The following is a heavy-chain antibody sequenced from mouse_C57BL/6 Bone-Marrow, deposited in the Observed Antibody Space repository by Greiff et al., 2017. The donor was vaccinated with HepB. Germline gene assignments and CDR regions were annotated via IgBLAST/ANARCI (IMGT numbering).Heavy chain of an antibody. CDR2: IYPRSGNT. J-gene: IGHJ2*01. CDR1: GYTFTSYG. Sequence: QVKLQQSGAELARPGASVKLSCKASGYTFTSYGISWVKQRTGQGLEWIGEIYPRSGNTYYNEKFKGKATLTADKSSSTAYMELRSLTSEDSAVYVGARGDSNYYYFDYWDQGTALTVSS. V-gene: IGHV1-81*01. CDR3: ARGDSNYYYFDY. D-gene: IGHD2-5*01.